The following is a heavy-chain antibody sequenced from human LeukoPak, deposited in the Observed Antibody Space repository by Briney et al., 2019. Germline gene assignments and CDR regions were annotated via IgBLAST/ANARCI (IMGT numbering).Heavy chain of an antibody. CDR1: GFTFSSYS. J-gene: IGHJ4*02. Sequence: GGSLRLSCAASGFTFSSYSMNWVRQAPGKGLEWVSSISSSSSYIYYADSVKGRFTISRDNAKNSLYLQMNSLRAEDTAVYYCAKDRIGIQLWSFDYWGQGTLVTVSS. D-gene: IGHD5-18*01. V-gene: IGHV3-21*01. CDR3: AKDRIGIQLWSFDY. CDR2: ISSSSSYI.